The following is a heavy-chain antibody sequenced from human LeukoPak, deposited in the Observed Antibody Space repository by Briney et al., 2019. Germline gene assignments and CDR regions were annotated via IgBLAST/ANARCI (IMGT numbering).Heavy chain of an antibody. CDR1: GYTFTSYD. D-gene: IGHD4-11*01. CDR2: MNPNSGNT. CDR3: AGVRPIDYSSNWFDP. Sequence: GASVKVSCKASGYTFTSYDINWVRQATGQGLEWMGWMNPNSGNTGYAQKFQGRVSITRNTSISTAYMKLSSLRSEDTAVYYCAGVRPIDYSSNWFDPWGQGTLVTVSS. J-gene: IGHJ5*02. V-gene: IGHV1-8*03.